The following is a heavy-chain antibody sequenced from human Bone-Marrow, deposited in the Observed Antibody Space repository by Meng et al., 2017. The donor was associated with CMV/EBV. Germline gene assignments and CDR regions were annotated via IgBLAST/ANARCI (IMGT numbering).Heavy chain of an antibody. CDR1: AYTFPSYD. J-gene: IGHJ4*02. Sequence: VSCTASAYTFPSYDMSWVRQATGHGLGWMGRMHPSSAGTGYVQEFQGRGTMSMNTYVNTAYTELSSQTSEDTTVYCCARRKMCSLDYWGQGALVTVSS. CDR3: ARRKMCSLDY. D-gene: IGHD1-14*01. CDR2: MHPSSAGT. V-gene: IGHV1-8*02.